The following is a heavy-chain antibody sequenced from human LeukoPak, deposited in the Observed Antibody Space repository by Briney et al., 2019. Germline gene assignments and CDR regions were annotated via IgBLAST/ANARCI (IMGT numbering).Heavy chain of an antibody. CDR1: GFTVGSNY. D-gene: IGHD3-10*01. CDR3: ARARYGSGSYSPDY. J-gene: IGHJ4*02. V-gene: IGHV3-66*02. Sequence: PGGSLRLSCAASGFTVGSNYMSWVRQAPGKGLEWVSVIYSGGSTYYADSVKGRFTISRDNSKNTLYLQMNSLRAEDTAVYYCARARYGSGSYSPDYWGQGTLVTVSS. CDR2: IYSGGST.